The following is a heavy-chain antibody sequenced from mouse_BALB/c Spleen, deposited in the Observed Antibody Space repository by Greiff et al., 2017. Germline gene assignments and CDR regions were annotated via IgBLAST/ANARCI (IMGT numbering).Heavy chain of an antibody. D-gene: IGHD2-3*01. V-gene: IGHV5-17*02. CDR2: ISSGSSTI. CDR3: ARGGLLRAFDY. Sequence: DVKLVESGGGLVQPGGSRKLSCAASGFTFSSFGMHWVRQAPEKGLEWVAYISSGSSTIYYADTVKGRFTISRDNPKNTLFLQMTSLRSEDTAMYYCARGGLLRAFDYWGQGTTLTVSS. J-gene: IGHJ2*01. CDR1: GFTFSSFG.